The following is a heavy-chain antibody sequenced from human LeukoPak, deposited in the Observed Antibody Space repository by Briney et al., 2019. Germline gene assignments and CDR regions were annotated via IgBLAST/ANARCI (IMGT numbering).Heavy chain of an antibody. D-gene: IGHD1-7*01. CDR2: IYPGDSDT. CDR3: ARRRDAAYNSNSPLLGYYYYMYV. V-gene: IGHV5-51*01. J-gene: IGHJ6*03. Sequence: GESLKISCKGSGCNFTSDWFGCVRQMPGKGLEWMGIIYPGDSDTRYSPSFQGQVTISADKSISTAYLQWSSLKASDTAMYYCARRRDAAYNSNSPLLGYYYYMYVWGKGTTVTVSS. CDR1: GCNFTSDW.